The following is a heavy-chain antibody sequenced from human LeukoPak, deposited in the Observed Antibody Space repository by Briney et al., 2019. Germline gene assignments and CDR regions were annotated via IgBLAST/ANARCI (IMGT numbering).Heavy chain of an antibody. V-gene: IGHV1-2*02. D-gene: IGHD1-20*01. CDR1: GYTFTGFD. CDR3: ARVRITELSYYYYYMDV. J-gene: IGHJ6*03. CDR2: INPNSGGT. Sequence: ASVKVSCKASGYTFTGFDMLWVRQAPGQGLEWMGWINPNSGGTYYQQKFQGRVTMTRDTSISTAYMEVRSLRSDDTAVYYCARVRITELSYYYYYMDVWGKGTTVTVSS.